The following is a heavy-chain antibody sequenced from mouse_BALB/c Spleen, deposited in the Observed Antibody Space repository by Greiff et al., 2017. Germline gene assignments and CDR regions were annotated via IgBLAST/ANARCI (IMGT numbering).Heavy chain of an antibody. CDR2: ISYSGST. Sequence: EVKLMESGPSLVKPSQTLSLTCSVTGDSITSGYWNWIRKFPGNKLEYMGYISYSGSTYYNPSLKSRISITRDTSKNQYYLQLNSVTTEDTATYYCARYLNYYGSSYWYFDVWGAGTTVTVSS. CDR1: GDSITSGY. CDR3: ARYLNYYGSSYWYFDV. J-gene: IGHJ1*01. D-gene: IGHD1-1*01. V-gene: IGHV3-8*02.